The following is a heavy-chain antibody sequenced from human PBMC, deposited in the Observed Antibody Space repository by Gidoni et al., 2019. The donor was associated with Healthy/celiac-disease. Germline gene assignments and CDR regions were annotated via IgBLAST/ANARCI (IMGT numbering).Heavy chain of an antibody. J-gene: IGHJ4*02. CDR2: ILPIVGTA. Sequence: QVQLGQSGAEVKKPGSSVKVSCKASGVTFSSYAIRCVRQAPGKGLEWLGGILPIVGTANYAQKFQGRVTITADESTSTAYMDMSSLRSEDTAVYYCAGVDSEVRLGPFDYWGQGTLVTVSS. V-gene: IGHV1-69*01. CDR1: GVTFSSYA. D-gene: IGHD1-26*01. CDR3: AGVDSEVRLGPFDY.